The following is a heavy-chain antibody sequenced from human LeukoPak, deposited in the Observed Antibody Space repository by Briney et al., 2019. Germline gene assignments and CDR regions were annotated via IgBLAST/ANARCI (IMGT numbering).Heavy chain of an antibody. D-gene: IGHD3-16*02. Sequence: GGSLRLSCAASGFTFSSYEMNWVRQAPGKGLEWVSYISSSGSTIYYADSVKGRFTISRDTSKNTLYLQMNSLRAEDTAMYYCASARGDFVWGSYRPHYFDYWGQGTLVTVSS. CDR3: ASARGDFVWGSYRPHYFDY. J-gene: IGHJ4*02. CDR1: GFTFSSYE. V-gene: IGHV3-48*03. CDR2: ISSSGSTI.